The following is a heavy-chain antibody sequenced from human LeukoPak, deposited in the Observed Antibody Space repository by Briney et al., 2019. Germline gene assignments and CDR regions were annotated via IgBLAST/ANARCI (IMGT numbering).Heavy chain of an antibody. CDR1: GGSISSYY. D-gene: IGHD5-18*01. CDR2: IYYSGST. Sequence: SETLSLTCIVSGGSISSYYCSWIRQPPGKGLEWIGHIYYSGSTNYNPSLKSRVTISVDTSKNQFSLKLSSVTAADTAVYYCASTDRLRSYGGTDYFDYWGQGTLVTVSS. J-gene: IGHJ4*02. CDR3: ASTDRLRSYGGTDYFDY. V-gene: IGHV4-59*01.